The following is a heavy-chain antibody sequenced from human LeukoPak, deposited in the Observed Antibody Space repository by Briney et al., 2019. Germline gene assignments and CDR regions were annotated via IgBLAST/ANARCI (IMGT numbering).Heavy chain of an antibody. CDR1: GGSISSYY. Sequence: SETLSLTCTVPGGSISSYYWSWIRQPPGKGLEWIGYIYYSGSTNYNLSLKSRVTISVDTSKNQFSLKLSSVTAADTAVYYCARVLGRPPVVATIDYWGQGTLVTVSS. D-gene: IGHD5-12*01. J-gene: IGHJ4*02. V-gene: IGHV4-59*01. CDR3: ARVLGRPPVVATIDY. CDR2: IYYSGST.